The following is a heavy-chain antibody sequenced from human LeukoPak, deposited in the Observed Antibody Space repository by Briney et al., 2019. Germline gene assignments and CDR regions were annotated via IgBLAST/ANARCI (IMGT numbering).Heavy chain of an antibody. CDR3: ARHVQDLGIKV. Sequence: SETLSLACTVSGASISSSDSYWSWIRQPPGKGLEWIGSIYRRGSTSYNPSLKSRVTVSEDMSKNHFSLRLSSVTAADTAVYYCARHVQDLGIKVWGQGTTVTVSS. V-gene: IGHV4-39*01. CDR1: GASISSSDSY. J-gene: IGHJ6*02. CDR2: IYRRGST.